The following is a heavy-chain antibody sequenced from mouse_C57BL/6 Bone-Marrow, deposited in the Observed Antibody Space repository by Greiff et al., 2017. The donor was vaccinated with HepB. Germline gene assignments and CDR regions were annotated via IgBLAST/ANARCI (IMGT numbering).Heavy chain of an antibody. CDR2: ISSGGSYT. CDR1: GFTFSSYG. J-gene: IGHJ3*01. Sequence: VQLVESGGDLVKPGGSLKLSCAASGFTFSSYGMSWVRQTPDKRLEWVATISSGGSYTYYPDSVKGRFTISRDNAKNTLYLQMSSLKSEDTAMYYCARLLGLGAWFAYWGQGTLVTVSA. CDR3: ARLLGLGAWFAY. V-gene: IGHV5-6*01. D-gene: IGHD2-4*01.